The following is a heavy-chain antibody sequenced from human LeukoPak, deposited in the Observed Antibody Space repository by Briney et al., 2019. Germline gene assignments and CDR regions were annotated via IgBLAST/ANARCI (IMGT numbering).Heavy chain of an antibody. Sequence: ASVKVSCKASGYTFTGYYMHWVRQAPGQGLEWMGWINPNSGGTNYAQKFQGRVTMTRDTSISTAYMELRSLRSDDTAVYYCARASILTGYYIPHYYYYYMDVWGKGTTVTVSS. V-gene: IGHV1-2*02. CDR2: INPNSGGT. CDR1: GYTFTGYY. CDR3: ARASILTGYYIPHYYYYYMDV. D-gene: IGHD3-9*01. J-gene: IGHJ6*03.